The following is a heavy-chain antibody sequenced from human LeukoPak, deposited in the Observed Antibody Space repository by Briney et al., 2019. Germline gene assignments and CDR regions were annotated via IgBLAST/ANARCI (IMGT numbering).Heavy chain of an antibody. J-gene: IGHJ4*02. CDR3: ASGGLSSGYYYGFDY. D-gene: IGHD3-22*01. CDR1: GFTVSSNY. V-gene: IGHV3-53*01. Sequence: GGSLRLSCAASGFTVSSNYMSWVRQAPGKGLEWVSVIYSGGSTYYADSVKGRFTISRDNSKNTLYLQMNSLRAEDTAVYYCASGGLSSGYYYGFDYWGQGTLVTVSS. CDR2: IYSGGST.